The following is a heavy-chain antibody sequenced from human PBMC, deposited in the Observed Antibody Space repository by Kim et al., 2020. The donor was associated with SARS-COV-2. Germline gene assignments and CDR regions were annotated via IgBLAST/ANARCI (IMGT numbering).Heavy chain of an antibody. V-gene: IGHV1-24*01. D-gene: IGHD2-15*01. CDR3: ANRMRLLPRDGWFDP. J-gene: IGHJ5*02. CDR1: GYTLTELS. CDR2: FDPEDGET. Sequence: ASVKVSCKVSGYTLTELSMHWVRQAPGKGLEWMGGFDPEDGETIYAQKFQGRVTMTEDTSTDTAYMELSSLRSEDTAVYYCANRMRLLPRDGWFDPWGQGTLVTVSS.